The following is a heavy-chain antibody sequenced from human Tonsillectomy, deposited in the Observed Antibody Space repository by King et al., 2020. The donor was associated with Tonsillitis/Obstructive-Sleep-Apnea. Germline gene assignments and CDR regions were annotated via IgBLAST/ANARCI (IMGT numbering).Heavy chain of an antibody. CDR2: VGAAGHT. J-gene: IGHJ4*02. CDR1: GFSFTRFD. CDR3: ARGSKFDILSGHQIFDH. V-gene: IGHV3-13*04. D-gene: IGHD3-9*01. Sequence: VQLVESGVGLVQPGGSLRLSCAVSGFSFTRFDMHWVRQVPGKGLEWCSGVGAAGHTSYPDPVKGRFIISKENAQNSLYLQLNSLRFGDTAVYYRARGSKFDILSGHQIFDHWGQGTLVTVSS.